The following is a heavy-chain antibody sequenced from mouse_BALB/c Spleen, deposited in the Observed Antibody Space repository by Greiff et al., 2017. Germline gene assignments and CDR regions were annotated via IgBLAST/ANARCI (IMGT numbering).Heavy chain of an antibody. CDR2: INPGSGGT. CDR3: ARGGYVFDY. V-gene: IGHV1-54*01. J-gene: IGHJ2*01. CDR1: GYAFTNYL. Sequence: VQLQQSGAELVRPGTSVKVSCKASGYAFTNYLIEWVKQRPGQGLEWIGVINPGSGGTNYNEKFKGKATLTADKSSSTAYMQLSSLTSDDSAVYFCARGGYVFDYWGQGTTLTVSS.